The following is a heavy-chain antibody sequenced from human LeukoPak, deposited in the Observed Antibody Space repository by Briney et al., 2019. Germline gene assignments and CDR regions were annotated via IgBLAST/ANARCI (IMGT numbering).Heavy chain of an antibody. CDR3: AREVDYYVPLGY. V-gene: IGHV1-2*02. CDR2: INPNSGGT. CDR1: GYTSSAYY. D-gene: IGHD3-10*02. J-gene: IGHJ4*02. Sequence: ASVKVSCKASGYTSSAYYIDWMRQAPGQGLEWMGWINPNSGGTNYAQTFQGRVTMTRDTSITTAYMELSRLKSDDTAVYYCAREVDYYVPLGYWGRGTLVTVSS.